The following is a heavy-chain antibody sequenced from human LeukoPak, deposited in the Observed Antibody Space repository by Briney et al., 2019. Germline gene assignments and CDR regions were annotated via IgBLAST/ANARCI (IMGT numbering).Heavy chain of an antibody. CDR3: SRSLGAAGTTGFDY. CDR2: IYHSGTT. Sequence: SETLSLTCTVSGYSISSGCYWGWIRQPPGKGLEWIGSIYHSGTTYYTPSLKSRVTISVDTSKNQFSLNLSSVTAADTAVYYCSRSLGAAGTTGFDYWGQGTLVNVSS. V-gene: IGHV4-38-2*02. J-gene: IGHJ4*02. D-gene: IGHD6-13*01. CDR1: GYSISSGCY.